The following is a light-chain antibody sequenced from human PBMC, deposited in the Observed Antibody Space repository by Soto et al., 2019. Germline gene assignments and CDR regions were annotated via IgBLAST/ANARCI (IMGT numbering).Light chain of an antibody. J-gene: IGKJ2*01. V-gene: IGKV3-20*01. Sequence: EIVLTQSPGTLSLSPGERATLSCRASQSVSSSYLAWYQQKPGQAPRLLIYGTSSRAAGIPDRFSGSGSGTDFTLTINRLEPEDFAVYYCQRYGSSPPIYTFGQGTKLEIK. CDR3: QRYGSSPPIYT. CDR2: GTS. CDR1: QSVSSSY.